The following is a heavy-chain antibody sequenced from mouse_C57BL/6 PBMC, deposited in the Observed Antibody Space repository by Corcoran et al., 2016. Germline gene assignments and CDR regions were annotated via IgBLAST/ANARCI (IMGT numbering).Heavy chain of an antibody. V-gene: IGHV1-26*01. J-gene: IGHJ1*03. CDR2: INPNNGGT. D-gene: IGHD1-1*01. CDR3: ARERYYGTNWYFDV. CDR1: GYTFTDYY. Sequence: EVQLQQSGPELVKPGASVKISCKASGYTFTDYYMNWVKQSHGKSLEWIGDINPNNGGTSYNQKFKGKATLTVDKSSSTAYMELRSLTSEDSAVYYCARERYYGTNWYFDVWGTGTTVTVSS.